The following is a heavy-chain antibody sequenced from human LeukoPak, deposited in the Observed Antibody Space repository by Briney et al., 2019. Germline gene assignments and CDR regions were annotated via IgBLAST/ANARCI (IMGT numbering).Heavy chain of an antibody. CDR1: GYTFTSYG. V-gene: IGHV1-18*01. D-gene: IGHD6-13*01. CDR2: ISAYNGNT. CDR3: ARDLVISSSIYYYGMDV. J-gene: IGHJ6*02. Sequence: ASVKVSCKASGYTFTSYGISWVRQAPGQGLEWMGWISAYNGNTNYAQKLQGRVTMTTDTSTSTAYMELRSLRSDDTAVYYCARDLVISSSIYYYGMDVWGQGTTVTVSS.